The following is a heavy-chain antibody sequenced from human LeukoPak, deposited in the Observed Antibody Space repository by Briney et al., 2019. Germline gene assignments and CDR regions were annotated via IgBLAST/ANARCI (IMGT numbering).Heavy chain of an antibody. CDR1: GGSISGYY. CDR3: ARHRRIRIFDY. V-gene: IGHV4-59*08. Sequence: SETLSLTCTVSGGSISGYYWSWIRQPPGKGLEWIGYIYYNENTNYNPSLKSRVTISLDTSKNQFSLKLSSVTAADTAVYYCARHRRIRIFDYWGQGTLVTVSS. D-gene: IGHD2-21*01. CDR2: IYYNENT. J-gene: IGHJ4*02.